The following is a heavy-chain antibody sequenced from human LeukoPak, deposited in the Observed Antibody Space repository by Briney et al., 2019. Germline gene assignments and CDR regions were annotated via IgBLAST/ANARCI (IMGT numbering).Heavy chain of an antibody. CDR2: IHYSGYT. J-gene: IGHJ2*01. Sequence: SETLSLTCAVSGGSISNYYCGWIRQPPGKGLEWLGYIHYSGYTSYNPSLKSRVTISVDTSKNQFSLNLSSVTAADTAVYYCARHWGSDWYFDLWGRGTLVTVSS. CDR3: ARHWGSDWYFDL. D-gene: IGHD7-27*01. CDR1: GGSISNYY. V-gene: IGHV4-59*01.